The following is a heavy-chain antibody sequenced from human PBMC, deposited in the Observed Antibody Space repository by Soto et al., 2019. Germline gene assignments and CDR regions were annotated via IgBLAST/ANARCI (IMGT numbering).Heavy chain of an antibody. CDR3: ARDYGLGSGDGEAGGMDV. V-gene: IGHV3-33*01. CDR2: IWYDGSNK. Sequence: QVQLVESGGGVVQPGRSLRLSCAASGFTFSSYGMHWVRQAPGKGLEWVAVIWYDGSNKYYADSVKGRFNITRDNSKNPLYLQMNSLIAEDMAVYYCARDYGLGSGDGEAGGMDVWGQGTTVTVSS. D-gene: IGHD3-10*01. J-gene: IGHJ6*02. CDR1: GFTFSSYG.